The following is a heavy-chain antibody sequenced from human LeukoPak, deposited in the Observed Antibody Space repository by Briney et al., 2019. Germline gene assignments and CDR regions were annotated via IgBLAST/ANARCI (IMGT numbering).Heavy chain of an antibody. J-gene: IGHJ4*02. CDR1: GFTFSSYA. Sequence: GGSLRLSCAASGFTFSSYAMHWVRQAPGKGLEWVAVISYDGSNKYYADSVKGRFTISRDNSKNTLYLQMNSLRAEDTAVYYCARDNGHYDFWSGYYDYWGQGTLVTVSS. V-gene: IGHV3-30-3*01. CDR3: ARDNGHYDFWSGYYDY. D-gene: IGHD3-3*01. CDR2: ISYDGSNK.